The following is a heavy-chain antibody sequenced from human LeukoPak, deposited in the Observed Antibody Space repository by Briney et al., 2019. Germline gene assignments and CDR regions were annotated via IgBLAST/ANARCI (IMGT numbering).Heavy chain of an antibody. V-gene: IGHV3-53*01. CDR1: GFTVSNNY. Sequence: GGSLRLSCAASGFTVSNNYMSWVRQAPGKKLEWVSDIYSDGTTFYADSVKGRFTISRDNSKNTLYLQMNSLRAEDTAVYHCARDGAERGGEGDYWGQGTLVTVSS. CDR2: IYSDGTT. CDR3: ARDGAERGGEGDY. D-gene: IGHD1-26*01. J-gene: IGHJ4*02.